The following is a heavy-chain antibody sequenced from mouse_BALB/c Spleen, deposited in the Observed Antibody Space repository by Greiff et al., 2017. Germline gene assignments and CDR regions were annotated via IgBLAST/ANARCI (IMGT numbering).Heavy chain of an antibody. CDR2: ISDGGSYT. CDR3: ARGGYYVYYYAMDY. D-gene: IGHD2-3*01. CDR1: GFTFSDYY. J-gene: IGHJ4*01. V-gene: IGHV5-4*02. Sequence: EVQRVESGGGLVKPGGSLKLSCAASGFTFSDYYMYWVRQTPEKRLEWVATISDGGSYTYYPDSVKGRFTISRDNAKNNLYLQMSSLKSEDTAMYYCARGGYYVYYYAMDYWGQGTSVTVSS.